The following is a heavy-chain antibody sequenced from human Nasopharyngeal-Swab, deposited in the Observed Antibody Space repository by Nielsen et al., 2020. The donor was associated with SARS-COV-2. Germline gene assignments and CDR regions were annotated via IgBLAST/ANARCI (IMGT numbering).Heavy chain of an antibody. J-gene: IGHJ6*03. V-gene: IGHV4-38-2*02. Sequence: SETLSLTCTVSGYSISSGYYWGWIRQPPGKGLEWIGSIYHSGSTYYNPSLKSRVTISVDTSKNQFSLKLSSVTAADTAVYYCARLVPYYYYYMDVWGKGTTVTVSS. D-gene: IGHD3-10*01. CDR1: GYSISSGYY. CDR2: IYHSGST. CDR3: ARLVPYYYYYMDV.